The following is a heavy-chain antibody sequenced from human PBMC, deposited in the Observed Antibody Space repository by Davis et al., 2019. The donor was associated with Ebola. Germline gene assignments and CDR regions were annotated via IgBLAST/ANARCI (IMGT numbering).Heavy chain of an antibody. CDR1: GFTFSSYW. D-gene: IGHD3-10*01. V-gene: IGHV3-74*01. CDR2: INSDGSST. Sequence: GESLKISCAASGFTFSSYWMHWVRQAPGKGLVWVSRINSDGSSTSYADSVKGRFTISGDNAKNSLYLQMNSLGAEDTAVYYCARDGESYYYGSGIDYWGQGTLVTVSS. CDR3: ARDGESYYYGSGIDY. J-gene: IGHJ4*02.